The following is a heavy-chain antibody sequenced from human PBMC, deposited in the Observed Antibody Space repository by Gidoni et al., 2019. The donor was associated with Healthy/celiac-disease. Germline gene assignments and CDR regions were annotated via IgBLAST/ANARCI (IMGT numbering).Heavy chain of an antibody. V-gene: IGHV3-23*01. J-gene: IGHJ4*02. CDR1: GFTFRSYA. CDR2: SSGSGGST. Sequence: EVQLLESGGGLVQPGGSLRLSCAASGFTFRSYAMSWVRQAPGKGLEWVSASSGSGGSTYYADSVKGRFTISRDNSKNTLYLQMNSLRAEDTAVYYCAKSPLMYSSGWLSYWGQGTLVTVSS. CDR3: AKSPLMYSSGWLSY. D-gene: IGHD6-19*01.